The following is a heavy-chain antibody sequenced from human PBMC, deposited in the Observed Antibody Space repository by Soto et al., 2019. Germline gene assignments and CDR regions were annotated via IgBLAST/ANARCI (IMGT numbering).Heavy chain of an antibody. CDR1: GFTFSSYS. Sequence: GGSLRLSCAASGFTFSSYSMNWVRQAPGKGLEWVSYISSSSSTIYYADSVKGRFTISRDNAKNSLYLQMNSLRAEDTAVYYCARDNGSGSGSRADLDYWGQGTLVTV. D-gene: IGHD1-26*01. J-gene: IGHJ4*02. V-gene: IGHV3-48*01. CDR3: ARDNGSGSGSRADLDY. CDR2: ISSSSSTI.